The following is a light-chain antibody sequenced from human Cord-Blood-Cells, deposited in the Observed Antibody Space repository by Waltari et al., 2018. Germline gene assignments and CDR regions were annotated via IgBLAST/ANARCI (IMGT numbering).Light chain of an antibody. CDR1: SSDVGSDNL. V-gene: IGLV2-23*02. CDR2: EVR. J-gene: IGLJ1*01. CDR3: CSYAGSSTYV. Sequence: QSDLTQPASVSGSPGQSITISCTGTSSDVGSDNLVSCSQQHPGKAPNLMIYEVRKLPSGVSNLFSGSKSVNTASLTISGLQAEDESDYYCCSYAGSSTYVFGTGTKVTVL.